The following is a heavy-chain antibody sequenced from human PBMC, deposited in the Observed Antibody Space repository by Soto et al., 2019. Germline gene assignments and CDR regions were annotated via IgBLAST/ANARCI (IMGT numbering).Heavy chain of an antibody. CDR3: AAVVEERDAALDL. D-gene: IGHD1-1*01. V-gene: IGHV1-3*01. J-gene: IGHJ3*01. CDR1: GYTFTSYA. CDR2: INAGNGNT. Sequence: QVQLVQSGAEVKKPGASVKVSCKASGYTFTSYAMHWERQAPGQRLEWMGWINAGNGNTKYSQKFQGRVTITRDTSACTACLELSSLRSDDTSVYSCAAVVEERDAALDLWGHGTMVTVSS.